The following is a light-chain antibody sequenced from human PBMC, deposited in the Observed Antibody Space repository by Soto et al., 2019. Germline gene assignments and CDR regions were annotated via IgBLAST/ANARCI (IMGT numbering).Light chain of an antibody. CDR1: QSVNNF. CDR3: QQRSNWPLT. Sequence: EIVLTQSPATLSLSPGERATLSCRASQSVNNFLAWYQQKPGQAPRILIYDASDRATGIPARFSGSGSGTDFTLTISSLEPEDFAVYYCQQRSNWPLTFGGGTKVEIK. CDR2: DAS. V-gene: IGKV3-11*01. J-gene: IGKJ4*01.